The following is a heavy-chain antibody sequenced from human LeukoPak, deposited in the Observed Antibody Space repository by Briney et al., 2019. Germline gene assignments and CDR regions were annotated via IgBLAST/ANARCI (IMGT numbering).Heavy chain of an antibody. J-gene: IGHJ6*02. CDR2: ISAYNGNT. D-gene: IGHD1-26*01. CDR3: ARKWELYDYYGMDV. CDR1: GYTFTSYG. V-gene: IGHV1-18*01. Sequence: ASVKVSCKASGYTFTSYGISWVRQAPGRGLEWMGWISAYNGNTNYAQKLQGRVTMTTDTSTSTAYMELRSLRSDDTAVYYCARKWELYDYYGMDVWGQGTTVTVSS.